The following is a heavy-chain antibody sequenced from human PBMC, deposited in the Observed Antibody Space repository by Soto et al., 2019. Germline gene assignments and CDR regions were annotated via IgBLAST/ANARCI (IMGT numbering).Heavy chain of an antibody. D-gene: IGHD3-3*01. J-gene: IGHJ6*02. Sequence: PSETLSLPCPVSGGSISSYYWSWIRQPPGKRLEWIGYIYYSGSTNYNPSLKSRVTISVDTSKNQFSLKLSSVTAADTAVYYCAGLPNGGCLEWSTKDYYYGMDGWGQGTTVTVSS. CDR1: GGSISSYY. CDR3: AGLPNGGCLEWSTKDYYYGMDG. V-gene: IGHV4-59*01. CDR2: IYYSGST.